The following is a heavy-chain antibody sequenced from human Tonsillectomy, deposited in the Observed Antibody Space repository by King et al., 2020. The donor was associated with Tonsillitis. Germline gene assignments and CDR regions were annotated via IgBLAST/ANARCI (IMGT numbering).Heavy chain of an antibody. CDR3: ARDTSTGWYRPQYFQP. J-gene: IGHJ1*01. Sequence: VQLVESGGGVVQPGRSLRLSCAASGFTFSSYVMHWVRQAPGKGLEWVAVISYDGSNKYYADSVKGRFTISRDNSKNTLYLQMNSLRAEDTAVYYCARDTSTGWYRPQYFQPGGKGPLVTVS. CDR2: ISYDGSNK. V-gene: IGHV3-30*04. CDR1: GFTFSSYV. D-gene: IGHD6-13*01.